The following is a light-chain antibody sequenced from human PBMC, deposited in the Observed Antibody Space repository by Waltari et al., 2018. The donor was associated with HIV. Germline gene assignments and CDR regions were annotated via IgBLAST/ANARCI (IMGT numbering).Light chain of an antibody. CDR1: SQSLGVSFD. CDR3: QSCDTRRSRWV. Sequence: QAALTQPPSVSGAPGQTVPMSCTWVSQSLGVSFDVHRSQQRPGAALKLRIACNSNRPAGVPDRFSGSESGASAALTSSGRRAEYGADYYCQSCDTRRSRWVFGDGTKWTVL. V-gene: IGLV1-40*01. J-gene: IGLJ3*02. CDR2: CNS.